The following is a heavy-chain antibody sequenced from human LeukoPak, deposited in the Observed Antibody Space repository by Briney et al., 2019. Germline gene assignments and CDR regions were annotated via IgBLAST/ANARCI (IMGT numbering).Heavy chain of an antibody. CDR3: ARDTSGWYYHY. J-gene: IGHJ4*02. Sequence: GGSLRLSCAASGFTFSTYGMHWVRQAPGKGLEWVAFIRYDGGNKRYADSVKGRFTISRDNSNNTLYVQMNSLRAEDTAVSYCARDTSGWYYHYWGQGTLVTVSS. V-gene: IGHV3-30*02. CDR1: GFTFSTYG. D-gene: IGHD6-19*01. CDR2: IRYDGGNK.